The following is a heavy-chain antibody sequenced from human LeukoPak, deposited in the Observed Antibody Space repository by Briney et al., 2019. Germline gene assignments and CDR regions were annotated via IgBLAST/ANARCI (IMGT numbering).Heavy chain of an antibody. V-gene: IGHV5-51*01. Sequence: RHGASLQISSEGSGSIFNTFYIGWVRPPPETGLEWMGNIYPSDSETKYKPSFQGQVTLSVDKSINTAYLRLSSLKASDTAIYYCARLIYYGSGRTYFFDSWGQGTQVTVSS. J-gene: IGHJ4*02. CDR2: IYPSDSET. D-gene: IGHD3-10*01. CDR1: GSIFNTFY. CDR3: ARLIYYGSGRTYFFDS.